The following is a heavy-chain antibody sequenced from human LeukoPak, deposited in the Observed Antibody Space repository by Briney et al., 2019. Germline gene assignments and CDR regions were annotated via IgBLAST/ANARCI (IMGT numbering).Heavy chain of an antibody. Sequence: ASVKVSCKASGYTFINYAINWGRQAPGQRPEWIGWINAGNGNTKYSQKFQGRVTITRDTSVSTAYMELSSLTSEDTGIYYCARGPRAAADDYWGQGTLVTVSS. CDR1: GYTFINYA. D-gene: IGHD6-13*01. CDR3: ARGPRAAADDY. J-gene: IGHJ4*02. V-gene: IGHV1-3*01. CDR2: INAGNGNT.